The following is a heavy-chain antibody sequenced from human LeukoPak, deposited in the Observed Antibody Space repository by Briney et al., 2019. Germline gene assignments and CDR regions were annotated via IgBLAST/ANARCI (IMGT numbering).Heavy chain of an antibody. V-gene: IGHV4-31*03. J-gene: IGHJ4*02. CDR3: ARDPRAAGDY. Sequence: SETLSLTCTVSGGSFSSGGYYWSWIRQHPGKGLEWIGYIYYSGSTYYNPSLKSRVTISVDTSKNQFSLKLSSVTAADTAVYYCARDPRAAGDYWGQGTLVTVSS. CDR1: GGSFSSGGYY. CDR2: IYYSGST. D-gene: IGHD6-13*01.